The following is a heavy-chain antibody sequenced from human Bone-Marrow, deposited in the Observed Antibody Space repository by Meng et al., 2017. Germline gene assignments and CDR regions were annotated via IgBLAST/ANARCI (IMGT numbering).Heavy chain of an antibody. CDR3: AREANSDIVVVPAAPPLDY. CDR1: GFTFSSYE. J-gene: IGHJ4*02. V-gene: IGHV3-48*03. D-gene: IGHD2-2*01. CDR2: ISSSGSTI. Sequence: GESLKISCAASGFTFSSYEMNWVRQAPGKGLEWVSYISSSGSTIYYADSVKGRFTISRDNAKNSLYLQMNSLRAEDTAVYYCAREANSDIVVVPAAPPLDYWGQGTLVTVSS.